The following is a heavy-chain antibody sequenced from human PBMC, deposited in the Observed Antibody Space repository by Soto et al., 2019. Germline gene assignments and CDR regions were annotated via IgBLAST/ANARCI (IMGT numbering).Heavy chain of an antibody. D-gene: IGHD5-18*01. CDR1: GITFSNYV. J-gene: IGHJ4*02. Sequence: GGSLRLSCAASGITFSNYVLSWVRQAPGKGLEWVSSISGSGTSTYYADSVKGRFSISRDTSKSTLYLHMSSLRADDTAIYYCAKEAGGGAAMVTSYFDYWGQGTLVTVPQ. V-gene: IGHV3-23*01. CDR2: ISGSGTST. CDR3: AKEAGGGAAMVTSYFDY.